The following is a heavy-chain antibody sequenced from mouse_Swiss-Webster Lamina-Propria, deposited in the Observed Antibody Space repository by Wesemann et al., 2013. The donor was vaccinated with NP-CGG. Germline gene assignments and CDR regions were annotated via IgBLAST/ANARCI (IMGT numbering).Heavy chain of an antibody. D-gene: IGHD2-14*01. Sequence: EYAGYISYSGSTYYNPSLKSRISITRDTSKNQYYLQLNSVTTEGTATYYCARGRRYDYYFDYWGQGTTLTVSS. J-gene: IGHJ2*01. CDR3: ARGRRYDYYFDY. CDR2: ISYSGST. V-gene: IGHV3-8*02.